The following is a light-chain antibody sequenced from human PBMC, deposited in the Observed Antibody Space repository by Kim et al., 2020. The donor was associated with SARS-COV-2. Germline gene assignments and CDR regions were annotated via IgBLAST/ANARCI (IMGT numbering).Light chain of an antibody. CDR3: GAWDDTLKGYV. CDR2: TTN. V-gene: IGLV1-44*01. J-gene: IGLJ1*01. Sequence: GHSVTISCSGSRSNIGTNTINWYQQLPGTAPKLLIYTTNQRPSGVPDRFSGSKSGTSVSLAISGLQSEDEGDYYCGAWDDTLKGYVFGTGTKVTVL. CDR1: RSNIGTNT.